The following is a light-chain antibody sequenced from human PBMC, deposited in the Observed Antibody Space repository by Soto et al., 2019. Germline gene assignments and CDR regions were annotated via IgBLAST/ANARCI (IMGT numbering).Light chain of an antibody. CDR2: DAS. Sequence: EIVLTQSPATLSLSPGERATLSCRASQSVSSYLAWYQQKPGQAPRLLIYDASNRATGIPARFSGSGSGTDFTLNISSLEPEDFAVYYCQQRSNWPPTFGVGTKVEIK. CDR3: QQRSNWPPT. J-gene: IGKJ4*01. V-gene: IGKV3-11*01. CDR1: QSVSSY.